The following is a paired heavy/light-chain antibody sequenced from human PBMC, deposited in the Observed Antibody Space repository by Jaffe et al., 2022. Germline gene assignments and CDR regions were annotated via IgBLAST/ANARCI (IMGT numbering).Heavy chain of an antibody. Sequence: QVQLVESGGGVVQPGGSLRLSCAASGFTFSSYGMHWVRQAPGKGLEWVTFIRYDGSNKYYADSVKGRFTISRDNSKNTLYLQMNSLRAEDTAVYYCAREDYYSGSGSYNWYFDYWGQGTLVTVSS. CDR1: GFTFSSYG. D-gene: IGHD3-10*01. CDR3: AREDYYSGSGSYNWYFDY. V-gene: IGHV3-30*02. J-gene: IGHJ4*02. CDR2: IRYDGSNK.
Light chain of an antibody. CDR1: ALPKQY. V-gene: IGLV3-25*03. CDR3: QSADSSDTYDVI. CDR2: KDS. Sequence: SYELTQPPSVSVSPGQTARITCSGDALPKQYAYWYQQKPGQAPVLVMYKDSERPSGIPERFSGSSSGTTVTLTISGVQAEDEADYYCQSADSSDTYDVIFGGGTKLTVL. J-gene: IGLJ2*01.